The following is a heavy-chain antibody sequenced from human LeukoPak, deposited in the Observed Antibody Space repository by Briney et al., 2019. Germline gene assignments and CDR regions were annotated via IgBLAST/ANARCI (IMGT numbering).Heavy chain of an antibody. CDR1: GFTFSSYA. Sequence: GGSLRLSCAASGFTFSSYAMHWVRQAPGKGLEWVAVISYDGSNKYYADSVKGRFTISRDNSKNTLYLQMNSLRAEDTAVYYCASLAVVVPAAIPKGQYYYGMDVWGQGTLVTVSS. J-gene: IGHJ6*02. CDR3: ASLAVVVPAAIPKGQYYYGMDV. V-gene: IGHV3-30-3*01. CDR2: ISYDGSNK. D-gene: IGHD2-2*02.